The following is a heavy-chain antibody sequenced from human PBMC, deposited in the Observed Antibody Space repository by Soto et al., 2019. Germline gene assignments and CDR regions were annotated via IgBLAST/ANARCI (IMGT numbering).Heavy chain of an antibody. V-gene: IGHV1-2*02. CDR1: GCTFTGYY. CDR3: ARGDIVATMDYYYYGMDV. J-gene: IGHJ6*02. Sequence: ASVKVSCKASGCTFTGYYMHWVRQAPGQGLEWMGWINPHSDDTDYAQKFQGRVTMTRDTSISTAYMELGRLRSDDTAVYYCARGDIVATMDYYYYGMDVWGQGTTVTVSS. D-gene: IGHD5-12*01. CDR2: INPHSDDT.